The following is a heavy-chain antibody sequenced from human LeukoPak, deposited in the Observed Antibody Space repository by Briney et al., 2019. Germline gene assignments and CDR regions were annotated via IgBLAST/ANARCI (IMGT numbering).Heavy chain of an antibody. CDR3: AELGITMIGGV. CDR1: GFTFSTSW. D-gene: IGHD3-10*02. Sequence: GGSLRLSCAASGFTFSTSWMSWVRHTPGKGLEWVANINQDGSDKYYVDSVKGRFTISRDNAKNSLYLQMNSLRAEDTAVYYCAELGITMIGGVWGKGTTVTISS. J-gene: IGHJ6*04. CDR2: INQDGSDK. V-gene: IGHV3-7*01.